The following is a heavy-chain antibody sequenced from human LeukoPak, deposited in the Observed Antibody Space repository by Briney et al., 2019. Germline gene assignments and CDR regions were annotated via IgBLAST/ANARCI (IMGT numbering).Heavy chain of an antibody. CDR2: IKQDGSEK. CDR3: AREGGSGWLTSFFDY. Sequence: PGGSLRLPCAASGFTFSSYWVSWVRQAPGKGLEWVANIKQDGSEKYYVDSVKGRFTISRDNAKNSLYLQMNSLRAEDTAVYYCAREGGSGWLTSFFDYWGQGTLVTDSS. V-gene: IGHV3-7*01. J-gene: IGHJ4*02. D-gene: IGHD6-19*01. CDR1: GFTFSSYW.